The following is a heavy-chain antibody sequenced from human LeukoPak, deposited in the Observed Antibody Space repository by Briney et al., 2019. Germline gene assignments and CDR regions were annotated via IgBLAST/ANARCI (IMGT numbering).Heavy chain of an antibody. CDR1: GYTFTGYY. J-gene: IGHJ4*02. Sequence: ASVKVSCKASGYTFTGYYMHWVRQAPGQGLEWMGWINPNSGGTNYAQKFQGRVTMTRDTSISTAYMELSRLRSDDTAVYYCARANGYSSGWYTDYWGQGTLVTVSS. V-gene: IGHV1-2*02. CDR3: ARANGYSSGWYTDY. CDR2: INPNSGGT. D-gene: IGHD6-19*01.